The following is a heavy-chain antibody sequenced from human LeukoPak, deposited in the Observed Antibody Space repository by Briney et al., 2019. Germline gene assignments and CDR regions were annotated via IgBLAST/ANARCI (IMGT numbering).Heavy chain of an antibody. Sequence: GGSLRLSCAASGFTFSSYWMSWVRQAPGKGLEWVANIKPDENEKYYVDSAKGRFTISRDDAKNSLYLQINSLRADDTAMYYCAREAGWGKFDYWGQGTLVTVPT. CDR1: GFTFSSYW. J-gene: IGHJ4*02. V-gene: IGHV3-7*04. CDR2: IKPDENEK. D-gene: IGHD6-19*01. CDR3: AREAGWGKFDY.